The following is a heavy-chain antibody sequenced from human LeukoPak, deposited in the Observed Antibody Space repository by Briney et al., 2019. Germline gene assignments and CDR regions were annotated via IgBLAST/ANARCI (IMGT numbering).Heavy chain of an antibody. CDR2: ISWNSGSI. V-gene: IGHV3-9*01. CDR1: GFTFDDYA. D-gene: IGHD3-16*01. Sequence: GGSLRLSCAASGFTFDDYAMHWVRQAPGKGLEWVSGISWNSGSIGYADSVKGRFTISRDNAKNSLYLQMNSLRAEDTAIYYCAKWPEGAMDYFDYWGQGTLVTVSS. J-gene: IGHJ4*02. CDR3: AKWPEGAMDYFDY.